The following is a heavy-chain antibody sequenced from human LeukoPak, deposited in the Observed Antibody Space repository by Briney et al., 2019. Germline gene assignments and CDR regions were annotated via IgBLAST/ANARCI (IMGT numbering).Heavy chain of an antibody. CDR1: GYSISSGYY. D-gene: IGHD3-10*01. V-gene: IGHV4-38-2*01. Sequence: PSETLSLTCAVSGYSISSGYYWGWIRQPPGKGLEWIGSIYHSGSTYYNPSLKNRVTTSVDTSKNQFSLKLSSVTAADTAVYYCASKWFGELSDPGFDYWGQGTLVTVSS. J-gene: IGHJ4*02. CDR3: ASKWFGELSDPGFDY. CDR2: IYHSGST.